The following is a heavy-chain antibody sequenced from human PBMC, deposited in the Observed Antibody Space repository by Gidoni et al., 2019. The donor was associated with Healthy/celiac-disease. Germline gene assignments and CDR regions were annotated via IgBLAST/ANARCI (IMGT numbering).Heavy chain of an antibody. CDR2: MSWNSGSI. CDR1: GFTFDDYA. D-gene: IGHD6-19*01. V-gene: IGHV3-9*01. J-gene: IGHJ1*01. CDR3: AKDSSGWPEYFQH. Sequence: EVQLVESGGGLVQPGRSLSLSCAASGFTFDDYAMHWVRQAPGKGLEWVSVMSWNSGSIGYADSVKGRFTISRDNAKNSLYLQMNRLRAEDTALYYCAKDSSGWPEYFQHWGQGTLVTVSS.